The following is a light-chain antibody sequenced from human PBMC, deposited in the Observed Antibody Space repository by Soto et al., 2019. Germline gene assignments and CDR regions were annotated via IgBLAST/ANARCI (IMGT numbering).Light chain of an antibody. CDR3: MQPLQPPVT. CDR1: QSLLHSNGYNY. Sequence: DIVMTQSPLSLSVTPGEPASISCRSSQSLLHSNGYNYLDWYLQKPGQSPQLLIYLGSNRASGVPDRIRGSGSGTDFTLKISRVEAEDVGVYYCMQPLQPPVTFGGGTKVEI. J-gene: IGKJ4*01. CDR2: LGS. V-gene: IGKV2-28*01.